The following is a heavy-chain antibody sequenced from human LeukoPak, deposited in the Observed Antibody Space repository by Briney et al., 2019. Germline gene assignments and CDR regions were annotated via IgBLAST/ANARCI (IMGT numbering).Heavy chain of an antibody. CDR3: ARVDSGRYGAIAFDI. Sequence: GGSLRLSCAASGFIFSSNYMSWVRQAPGKGLEGVSVIYTGGNTYYSDSVKGRFTGSRDNFKNMLYLQMNSLRAEDTAVYYCARVDSGRYGAIAFDIWGQGTMVTVSS. D-gene: IGHD6-19*01. CDR2: IYTGGNT. V-gene: IGHV3-53*01. CDR1: GFIFSSNY. J-gene: IGHJ3*02.